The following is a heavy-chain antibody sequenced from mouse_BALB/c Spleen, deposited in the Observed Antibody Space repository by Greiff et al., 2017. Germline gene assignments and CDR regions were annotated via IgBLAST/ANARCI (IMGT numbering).Heavy chain of an antibody. D-gene: IGHD4-1*01. CDR3: ARGGNWGDYYAMDY. Sequence: VQLQESGPGLVAPSQSLSITCTVSGFSLTSYGVHWVRQPPGKGLEWLGVIWAGGSTNYNSALMSRLSISKDNSKSQVFLKMNSLQTDDTAMYYCARGGNWGDYYAMDYWGQGTSVTVSS. J-gene: IGHJ4*01. CDR2: IWAGGST. V-gene: IGHV2-9*02. CDR1: GFSLTSYG.